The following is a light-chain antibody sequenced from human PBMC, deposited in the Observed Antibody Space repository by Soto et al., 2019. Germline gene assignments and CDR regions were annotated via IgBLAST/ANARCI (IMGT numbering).Light chain of an antibody. V-gene: IGLV2-14*03. CDR2: DVS. CDR1: SSDVGGYNY. CDR3: SSYTSSSTLGV. J-gene: IGLJ2*01. Sequence: QSALTRPASVSGSPGQSITISCTGTSSDVGGYNYVSWYQQHPGKAPKLMIYDVSDRPSGVSSRFSGSKSGNTASLTISGLQAEDEADYYCSSYTSSSTLGVFGGGTQLTVL.